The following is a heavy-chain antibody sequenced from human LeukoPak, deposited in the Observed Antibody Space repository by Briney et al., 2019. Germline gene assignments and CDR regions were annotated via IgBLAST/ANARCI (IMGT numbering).Heavy chain of an antibody. Sequence: GGSLRLSCAASGFTFSSYGMHGVRQAPGKGLEWGAVICYDGSNNYYAASVKVPFTISRDNSKNTLYLQMNSLRAEDTAVYYCARDAAAGTLPYYFDYWGQGTLVTVSS. D-gene: IGHD6-13*01. CDR3: ARDAAAGTLPYYFDY. V-gene: IGHV3-33*01. J-gene: IGHJ4*02. CDR1: GFTFSSYG. CDR2: ICYDGSNN.